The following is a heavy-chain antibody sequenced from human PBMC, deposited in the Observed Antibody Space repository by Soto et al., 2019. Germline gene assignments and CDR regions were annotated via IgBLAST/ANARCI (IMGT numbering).Heavy chain of an antibody. Sequence: SVKVSCKACGWTFSSYAISWVGQAAGQGREWMGGIIPIFGTANYAQKFQGRVKITADESTSTAYMELSSLRYEETAVYYFASRYALGSGYSSFGFDLWGEGPTDTVSS. CDR3: ASRYALGSGYSSFGFDL. CDR2: IIPIFGTA. CDR1: GWTFSSYA. J-gene: IGHJ6*04. D-gene: IGHD3-3*01. V-gene: IGHV1-69*13.